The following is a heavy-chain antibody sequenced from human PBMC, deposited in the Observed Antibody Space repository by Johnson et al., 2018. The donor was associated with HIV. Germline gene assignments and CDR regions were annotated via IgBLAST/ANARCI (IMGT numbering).Heavy chain of an antibody. CDR2: INWNGGGT. CDR1: GFTFDDYG. V-gene: IGHV3-20*04. J-gene: IGHJ3*02. CDR3: ATVVYYDCSALRMYAFDI. D-gene: IGHD3-22*01. Sequence: VQVVESGGGVVRPGGSLRLSCAASGFTFDDYGMSWVRQVPGKGLEWVSGINWNGGGTGYADSVKGRFTISRDNAKNSLYLQMNSLRAEDTALYYCATVVYYDCSALRMYAFDIWGQGTMVTVSS.